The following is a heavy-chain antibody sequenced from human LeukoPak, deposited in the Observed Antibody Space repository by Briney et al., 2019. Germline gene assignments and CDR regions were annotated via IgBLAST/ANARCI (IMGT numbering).Heavy chain of an antibody. Sequence: SETLSLTCTVSGGSISSSSNYWGWIRQPPGKGLEWIGSIYYSGSTYYNPSLKSRVTISVDTSKNQFSLKLSSVTAADTAVYYCARGGSYDFWSGYLNDAFDIWGQGTMVTVSS. CDR3: ARGGSYDFWSGYLNDAFDI. CDR1: GGSISSSSNY. D-gene: IGHD3-3*01. CDR2: IYYSGST. J-gene: IGHJ3*02. V-gene: IGHV4-39*07.